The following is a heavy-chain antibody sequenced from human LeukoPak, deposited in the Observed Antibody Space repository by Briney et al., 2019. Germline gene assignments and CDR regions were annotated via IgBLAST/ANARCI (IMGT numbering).Heavy chain of an antibody. CDR1: GDSVSNNNGA. CDR3: AGGYAFDV. Sequence: SQTLSLTCAISGDSVSNNNGAWNWISQSPSKGLEWLGRTYYRSQWHNDYARSVMSRISVDPDTSKNQFSLHLSSVTHDDTAVYYCAGGYAFDVWGQGTMVTVSS. CDR2: TYYRSQWHN. V-gene: IGHV6-1*01. J-gene: IGHJ3*01.